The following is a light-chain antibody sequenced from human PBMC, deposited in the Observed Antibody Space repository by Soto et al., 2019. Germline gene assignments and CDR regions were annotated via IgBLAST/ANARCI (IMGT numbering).Light chain of an antibody. CDR2: EVS. CDR1: SSDVGGSKY. V-gene: IGLV2-14*01. Sequence: QSALTQPASVSGSPGQSITISCTGSSSDVGGSKYVSWYQQHPGKAPRLMIYEVSYRPSGVSNRLSGSKSGNTASLTVSGLQAEDEADYYCSSKRSRGTLYVFGTGTKVTVL. J-gene: IGLJ1*01. CDR3: SSKRSRGTLYV.